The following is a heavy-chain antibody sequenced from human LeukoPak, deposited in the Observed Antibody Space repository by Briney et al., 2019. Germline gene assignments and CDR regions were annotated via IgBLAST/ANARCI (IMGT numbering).Heavy chain of an antibody. CDR2: ISSSGSAI. D-gene: IGHD2-15*01. V-gene: IGHV3-48*03. Sequence: PGGSLRLSCAASGFTFSSSEMNWVRQAAGKGLEWISYISSSGSAIYYADSVKGRFTISRDNAKNSLYLQMNSLRAEDTAVSYCAREEITYCSGGSCYSGTFDYWGQGTLVTVSS. CDR3: AREEITYCSGGSCYSGTFDY. CDR1: GFTFSSSE. J-gene: IGHJ4*02.